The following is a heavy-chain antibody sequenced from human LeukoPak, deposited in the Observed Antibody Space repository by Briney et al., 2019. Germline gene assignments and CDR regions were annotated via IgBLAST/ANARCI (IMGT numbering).Heavy chain of an antibody. D-gene: IGHD3-3*01. Sequence: SGVKVSCKASGGTFSSYAISWVRQAPGQGLEWMGSIIPIFGTANYAQKFQGRVTITADKSTSTAYMELSSLRSEDTAVYYCARTNSITIFGVVTRLNGWFDPWGQGTLVTVSS. V-gene: IGHV1-69*06. CDR2: IIPIFGTA. CDR3: ARTNSITIFGVVTRLNGWFDP. J-gene: IGHJ5*02. CDR1: GGTFSSYA.